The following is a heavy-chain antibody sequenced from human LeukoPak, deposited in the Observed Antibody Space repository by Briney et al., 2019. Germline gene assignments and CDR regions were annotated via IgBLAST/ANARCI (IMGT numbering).Heavy chain of an antibody. D-gene: IGHD2-2*01. CDR2: INPSGGST. J-gene: IGHJ6*03. V-gene: IGHV1-46*01. CDR3: ARAYCSSTSCYRALYYMDV. Sequence: ASVKVSCKASGYTFTSYYMHWVRQAPGQGLEWMGIINPSGGSTSYAQKFQGRVTMTTDTSTTTAYMELRSLRSDDTAVYYCARAYCSSTSCYRALYYMDVWGKGTTVTVSS. CDR1: GYTFTSYY.